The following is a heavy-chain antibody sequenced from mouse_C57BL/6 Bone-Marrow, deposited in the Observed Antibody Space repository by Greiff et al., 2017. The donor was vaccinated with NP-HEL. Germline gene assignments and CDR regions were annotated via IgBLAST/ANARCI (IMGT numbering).Heavy chain of an antibody. Sequence: VQLQQPGAELVKPGASVKMSCKASGYTFTSYWITWVKQRPGQGLEWIGDIYPGSGSTNYNEKFKSKATLTVDTSSSTAYMQLSSLTSEDSAVYYCARGDSSGYYAMDYWGQGTSVTVSS. CDR1: GYTFTSYW. D-gene: IGHD3-2*02. J-gene: IGHJ4*01. V-gene: IGHV1-55*01. CDR2: IYPGSGST. CDR3: ARGDSSGYYAMDY.